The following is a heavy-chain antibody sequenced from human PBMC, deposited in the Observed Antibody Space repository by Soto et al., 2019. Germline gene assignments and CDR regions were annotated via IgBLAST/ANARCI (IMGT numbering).Heavy chain of an antibody. CDR3: ARYPRLDC. Sequence: PSETLSLTCTVSGGSISSGDFYWSWVRPPPGKGLEWIGYIYYTGSTNYNPSLRSRVTISIDTSKNQFSLQLSSVTAADTAVYFCARYPRLDCWGQGTLVTVSS. V-gene: IGHV4-61*08. J-gene: IGHJ4*02. CDR1: GGSISSGDFY. CDR2: IYYTGST.